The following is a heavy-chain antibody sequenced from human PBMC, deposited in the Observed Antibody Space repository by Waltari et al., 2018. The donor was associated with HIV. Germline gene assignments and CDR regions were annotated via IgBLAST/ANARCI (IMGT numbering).Heavy chain of an antibody. V-gene: IGHV4-39*01. J-gene: IGHJ6*02. CDR1: GGSISGNRHY. CDR3: ARVSAWFHLEGGDV. CDR2: IYYSGNT. Sequence: QLQLQESGPGLVKPSETLSLTCSVSGGSISGNRHYWGWIRQPPGKGLEWIGSIYYSGNTYYKSSLQSPITSSLDMSKNLFSLNLRSVTAADTAVYYCARVSAWFHLEGGDVWGQGTTVTVSS. D-gene: IGHD3-3*01.